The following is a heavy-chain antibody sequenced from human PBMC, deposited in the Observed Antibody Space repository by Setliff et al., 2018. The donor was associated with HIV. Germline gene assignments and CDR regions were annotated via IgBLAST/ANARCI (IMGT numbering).Heavy chain of an antibody. CDR1: GGSISSYY. CDR2: INTSGTT. CDR3: VRQTYYYDNSGHNWFDP. D-gene: IGHD3-22*01. V-gene: IGHV4-4*09. J-gene: IGHJ5*02. Sequence: TSETLSLTCTVSGGSISSYYWSWIRQPPGKGLEWIGYINTSGTTNYNPSLKSRVTISVDTSKNQFSLKLSSVTAADTAVYFCVRQTYYYDNSGHNWFDPWGQGTLVTVSS.